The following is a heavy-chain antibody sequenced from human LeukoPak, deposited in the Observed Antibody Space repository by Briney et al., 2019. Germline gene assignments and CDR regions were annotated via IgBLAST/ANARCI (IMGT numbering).Heavy chain of an antibody. Sequence: GGSLRLFCAASGFTFSSYTFSTYAMTWVRQAPGKGLEWVSAVSGSGVSTYYADSVKGRFTISRDNSKNTLYLQMNGLRAEDTAVYYCAKGVEDSGIYYYYYMDVWGKGTTVTVSS. J-gene: IGHJ6*03. CDR1: GFTFSSYTFSTYA. V-gene: IGHV3-23*01. CDR3: AKGVEDSGIYYYYYMDV. D-gene: IGHD2-15*01. CDR2: VSGSGVST.